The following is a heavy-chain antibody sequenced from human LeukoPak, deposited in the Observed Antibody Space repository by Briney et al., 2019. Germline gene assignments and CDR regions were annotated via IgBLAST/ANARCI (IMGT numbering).Heavy chain of an antibody. CDR1: GFTFSDHY. J-gene: IGHJ4*02. V-gene: IGHV3-72*01. D-gene: IGHD3-22*01. CDR3: ARGLYDSSAYYFDC. CDR2: SGNKANTYTT. Sequence: GGSLRLSCAASGFTFSDHYMDWVRQAPGKGLEWVGRSGNKANTYTTEYAASVKGRFIISRDDSKNSLYLQMNSLKTEDTAMYYCARGLYDSSAYYFDCWGQGTLVTVSS.